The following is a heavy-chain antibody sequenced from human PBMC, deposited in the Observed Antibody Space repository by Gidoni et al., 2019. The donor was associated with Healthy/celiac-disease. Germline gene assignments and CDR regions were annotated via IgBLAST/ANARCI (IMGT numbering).Heavy chain of an antibody. CDR3: ARVGDYGDYVWESPDDAFDI. Sequence: VQLVESGGGVVQPGRSLSLSCAASGSTLSSYGMPWVRQAPGKGLEWLAVIWYDESNKYYADSVKGRFTISRDNSKNTLYLQMNSLRAEDTAVYYCARVGDYGDYVWESPDDAFDIWGQGTMVTVSS. V-gene: IGHV3-33*01. CDR1: GSTLSSYG. D-gene: IGHD4-17*01. J-gene: IGHJ3*02. CDR2: IWYDESNK.